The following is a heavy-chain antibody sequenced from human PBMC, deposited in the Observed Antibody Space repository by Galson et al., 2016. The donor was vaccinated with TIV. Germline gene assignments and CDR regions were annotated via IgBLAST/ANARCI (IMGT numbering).Heavy chain of an antibody. Sequence: QSGAEVKKPGESLKISCQGSGFRFTKFWIGWVRQMPGKGLEWMGIVYGLDSDVRYSPSFQGQVTISVDRSITTAYLQWSSLKASDTSIYYCARLIFPYASADYWGQATLVTVSS. CDR2: VYGLDSDV. D-gene: IGHD2-2*01. CDR1: GFRFTKFW. J-gene: IGHJ4*02. V-gene: IGHV5-51*01. CDR3: ARLIFPYASADY.